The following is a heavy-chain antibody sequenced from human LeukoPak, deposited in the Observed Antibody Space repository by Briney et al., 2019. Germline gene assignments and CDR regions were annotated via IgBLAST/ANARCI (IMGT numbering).Heavy chain of an antibody. D-gene: IGHD2/OR15-2a*01. V-gene: IGHV3-33*01. CDR2: IWSDGTNK. CDR3: ASPGGYYFEAFDI. Sequence: GRSLRLSCVASGFTFSSHGMHWVRQAPGKGLEWGAVIWSDGTNKYFVDSVKGRFTISRDNSKNTLYLQMNSLRAEDTAVYYCASPGGYYFEAFDIWGQGTKVTVSS. CDR1: GFTFSSHG. J-gene: IGHJ3*02.